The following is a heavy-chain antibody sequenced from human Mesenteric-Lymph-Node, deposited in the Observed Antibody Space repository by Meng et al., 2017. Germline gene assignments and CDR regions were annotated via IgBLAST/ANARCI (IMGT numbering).Heavy chain of an antibody. Sequence: GESLKISCAACGFTFSSYDMHWVRQATGKGLEWVSAIGTAGDTYYPGSVKGQFTISRDNAKNSLYLQMNSLRAEDTAVYYCARDFVTMVRGVIGNAFDIWGQGTMVTVSS. D-gene: IGHD3-10*01. V-gene: IGHV3-13*03. CDR2: IGTAGDT. CDR3: ARDFVTMVRGVIGNAFDI. CDR1: GFTFSSYD. J-gene: IGHJ3*02.